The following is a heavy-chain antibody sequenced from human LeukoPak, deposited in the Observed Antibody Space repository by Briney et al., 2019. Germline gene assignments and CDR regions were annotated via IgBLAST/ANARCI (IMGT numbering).Heavy chain of an antibody. D-gene: IGHD3-16*01. CDR3: ANWGGTQTIGDIWYGPLDY. CDR2: ICAGGDVT. J-gene: IGHJ4*02. Sequence: PGGSLRLSCVASRFTFSKYIMTWVRQGPGKGLEWVASICAGGDVTFSTDSVKGRFRASRDNSRNTVYLEMNSLRVDDTGVYFCANWGGTQTIGDIWYGPLDYWGQGTQVTV. V-gene: IGHV3-23*01. CDR1: RFTFSKYI.